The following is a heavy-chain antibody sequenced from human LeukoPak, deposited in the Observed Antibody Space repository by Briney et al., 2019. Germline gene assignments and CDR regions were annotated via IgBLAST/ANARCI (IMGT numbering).Heavy chain of an antibody. CDR1: GFTFSNAW. D-gene: IGHD3-10*01. Sequence: PGGSLRLSCAASGFTFSNAWMNWVRQAPGKGLEWVGHIKSKTDGGTTDYAAPVKGRFTISRNDSKNTLYLQMNSLKTEDTAVYYCTTGLMVRGVIIKSSMGYWGQGTLVTVSA. CDR3: TTGLMVRGVIIKSSMGY. J-gene: IGHJ4*02. V-gene: IGHV3-15*01. CDR2: IKSKTDGGTT.